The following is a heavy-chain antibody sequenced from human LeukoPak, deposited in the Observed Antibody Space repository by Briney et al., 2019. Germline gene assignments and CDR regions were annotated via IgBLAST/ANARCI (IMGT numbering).Heavy chain of an antibody. D-gene: IGHD4-11*01. Sequence: GGSLRLSCVASGFSFSDAWMIWVRQVPGKGLEWVGRIKSKTDGGTTDYAAPVKGRFTISRDDSKNTLHLQMNSLKTEDTAVYYCTRACSNFYFDYWGQGALVTVSS. CDR1: GFSFSDAW. V-gene: IGHV3-15*01. CDR2: IKSKTDGGTT. J-gene: IGHJ4*02. CDR3: TRACSNFYFDY.